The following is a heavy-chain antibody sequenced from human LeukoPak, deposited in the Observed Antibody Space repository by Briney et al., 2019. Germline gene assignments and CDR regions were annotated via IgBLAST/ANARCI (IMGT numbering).Heavy chain of an antibody. D-gene: IGHD3-10*01. Sequence: GGSLRLSCAASGFTFSSYWMSWVRQAPGKGLEWVANIKEDGSEKHYVDSVKGRFTISRDNAKNTLYLQMNSLRAEDTAVYYCAKDPLPLNYYGSGSYIAYWGQGTLVTVSS. V-gene: IGHV3-7*01. CDR3: AKDPLPLNYYGSGSYIAY. CDR2: IKEDGSEK. J-gene: IGHJ4*02. CDR1: GFTFSSYW.